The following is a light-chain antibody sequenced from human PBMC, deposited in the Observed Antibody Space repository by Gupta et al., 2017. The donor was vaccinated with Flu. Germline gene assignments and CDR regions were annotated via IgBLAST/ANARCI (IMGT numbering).Light chain of an antibody. CDR1: QKVETC. CDR2: GAF. J-gene: IGKJ5*01. Sequence: PATLSLSPGERATLSCRASQKVETCLGWYQHKPGQVPRLLVYGAFNRGTGISDRFSGSGSETDFTLTISRLEAEDFAVYYCQQGDNRPITFGQGTRLDIK. CDR3: QQGDNRPIT. V-gene: IGKV3-11*01.